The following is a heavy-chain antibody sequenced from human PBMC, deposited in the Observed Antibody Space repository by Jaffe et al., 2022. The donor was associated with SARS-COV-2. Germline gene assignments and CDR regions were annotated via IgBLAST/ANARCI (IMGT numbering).Heavy chain of an antibody. CDR2: INHSGST. Sequence: QVQLQQWGAGLLKPSETLSLTCAVYGGSFSGYYWSWIRQPPGKGLEWIGEINHSGSTNYNPSLKSRVTISVDTSKNQFSLKLSSVTAADTAVYYCARSRNAYCGGDCYFDYWGQGTLVTVSS. CDR3: ARSRNAYCGGDCYFDY. J-gene: IGHJ4*02. CDR1: GGSFSGYY. V-gene: IGHV4-34*01. D-gene: IGHD2-21*02.